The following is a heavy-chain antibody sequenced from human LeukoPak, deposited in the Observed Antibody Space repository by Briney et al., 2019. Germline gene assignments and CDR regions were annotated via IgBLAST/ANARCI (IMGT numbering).Heavy chain of an antibody. D-gene: IGHD1-14*01. CDR2: IYTSGST. V-gene: IGHV4-4*09. CDR3: ARHSSSAEGYYFDY. J-gene: IGHJ4*02. CDR1: GGSISSYY. Sequence: SETLSLTCTVSGGSISSYYWSWIRQPPGKGLEWIGYIYTSGSTNYNPSLKSRVTISVGTSKNQFSLKLSSVTAADTAVYYCARHSSSAEGYYFDYWGQGTLVTVSS.